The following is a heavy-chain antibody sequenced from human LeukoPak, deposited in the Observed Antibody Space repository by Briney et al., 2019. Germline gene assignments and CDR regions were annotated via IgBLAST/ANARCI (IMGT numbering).Heavy chain of an antibody. Sequence: KPGGSLRLSCAASGFTFSSYSMNWVRQAPGKGLERVSSISSSSSYIYYADSVKGRFTISRDNAKNSLYLQMNSLRAEDTAVYYCARDCGPDYYDSSGYYYDWFDPWGQGTLVTVSS. D-gene: IGHD3-22*01. CDR1: GFTFSSYS. J-gene: IGHJ5*02. V-gene: IGHV3-21*01. CDR2: ISSSSSYI. CDR3: ARDCGPDYYDSSGYYYDWFDP.